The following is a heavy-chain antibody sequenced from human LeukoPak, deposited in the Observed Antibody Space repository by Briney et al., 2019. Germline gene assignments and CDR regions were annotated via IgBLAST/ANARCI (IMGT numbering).Heavy chain of an antibody. D-gene: IGHD5-18*01. V-gene: IGHV5-51*01. CDR1: GYSFTTYW. CDR2: IYSGDSDT. J-gene: IGHJ4*02. CDR3: AIHSYGYRH. Sequence: GESLKISCVASGYSFTTYWITWVRQMPGKGLEWMAIIYSGDSDTRYSPSFQGQVTISVDKSISTAYLQWSSLKASDTAIYYCAIHSYGYRHWGQGTLVTVSS.